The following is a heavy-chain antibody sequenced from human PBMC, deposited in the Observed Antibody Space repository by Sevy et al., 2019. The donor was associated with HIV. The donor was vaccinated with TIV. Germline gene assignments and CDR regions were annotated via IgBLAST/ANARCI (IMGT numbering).Heavy chain of an antibody. J-gene: IGHJ4*02. CDR1: GFTFSSYA. V-gene: IGHV3-23*01. CDR2: ISGSGGST. CDR3: ATDLFGIKLVATTYFDY. D-gene: IGHD5-12*01. Sequence: GGSLRLSCAASGFTFSSYAMSWVRQAPGKGLEWVSAISGSGGSTYYADSVKGRFTISRDNSKNTLYLQMNSLRAEDTAVYYCATDLFGIKLVATTYFDYWGQGTLVTVSS.